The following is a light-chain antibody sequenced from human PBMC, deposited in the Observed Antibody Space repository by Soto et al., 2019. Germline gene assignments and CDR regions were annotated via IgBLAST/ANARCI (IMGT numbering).Light chain of an antibody. CDR2: WDG. CDR1: SSNVGSNY. V-gene: IGLV1-47*01. J-gene: IGLJ3*02. CDR3: AAWDDSLSGVV. Sequence: QSVLTQPPSASGTPGQRVTISCSGSSSNVGSNYVYWYQQVPGTAPILLMHWDGQRPSGVPDRFSGSKSGTSASRATSGLRSEDEADYYCAAWDDSLSGVVFGGGTKLTVL.